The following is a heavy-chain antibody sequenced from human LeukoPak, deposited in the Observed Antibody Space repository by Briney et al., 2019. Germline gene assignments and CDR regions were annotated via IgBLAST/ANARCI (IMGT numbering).Heavy chain of an antibody. CDR1: GFTFSSYA. CDR2: VSGSGGGT. J-gene: IGHJ5*02. CDR3: SKGAGRGQVDWFDP. D-gene: IGHD2-15*01. Sequence: GGSLRLSCAASGFTFSSYAMMWVRQAPGKGLEWVATVSGSGGGTYYADSVKGRFTISRDNSKNTLYLQMNSLRAEDTAVYYCSKGAGRGQVDWFDPWGQGTLATVSS. V-gene: IGHV3-23*01.